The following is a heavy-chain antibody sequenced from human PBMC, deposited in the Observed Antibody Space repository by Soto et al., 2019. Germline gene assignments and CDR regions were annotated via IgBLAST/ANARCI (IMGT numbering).Heavy chain of an antibody. D-gene: IGHD3-16*01. CDR1: GYSFTRYG. CDR2: INAYNGNT. Sequence: QVQLVQSGAEVKNPGASVKVSCKASGYSFTRYGIGWARQAPGQGREWMGWINAYNGNTNYAQNLQGRLTLTTDTSTTTAYMELRSLRSNATAIYYCAMVDVYVTPSPQDVWGQGTTVTVSS. J-gene: IGHJ6*02. V-gene: IGHV1-18*01. CDR3: AMVDVYVTPSPQDV.